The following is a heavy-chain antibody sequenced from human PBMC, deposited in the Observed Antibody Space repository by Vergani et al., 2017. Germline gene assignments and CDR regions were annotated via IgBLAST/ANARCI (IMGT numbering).Heavy chain of an antibody. CDR3: ARHTTYTDS. Sequence: EVALVQSGPEMRKPGESLKISCKGSEYSFGNYCIGWVRQIPGKGLEWMGIIYPAYSDTRYSPSFQGQVTISADKSISTAFLQWDSLKASDTALYYCARHTTYTDSWGQGTLVTVSS. CDR2: IYPAYSDT. D-gene: IGHD1-1*01. J-gene: IGHJ4*02. CDR1: EYSFGNYC. V-gene: IGHV5-51*01.